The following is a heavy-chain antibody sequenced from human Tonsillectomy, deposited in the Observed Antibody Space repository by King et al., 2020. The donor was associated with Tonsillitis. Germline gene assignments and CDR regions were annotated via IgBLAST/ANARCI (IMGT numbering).Heavy chain of an antibody. D-gene: IGHD3-22*01. V-gene: IGHV3-30*04. J-gene: IGHJ1*01. Sequence: VQLVESGGGVVQPGRSLRLSCAASGFTFSNYAMHWVRQAPGKGLEWVALISFDGSDKYYADSVKGRFTISRDNSKNTLYLQMNSLRSEDTAVYYCARDYDSSGKSWNLLQHWGQGTLVSVSS. CDR3: ARDYDSSGKSWNLLQH. CDR1: GFTFSNYA. CDR2: ISFDGSDK.